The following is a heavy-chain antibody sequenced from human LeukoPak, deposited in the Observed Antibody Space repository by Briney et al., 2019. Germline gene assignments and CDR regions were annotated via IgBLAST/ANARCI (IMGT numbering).Heavy chain of an antibody. CDR3: ARIRQWFDP. Sequence: SETLSLTCTVSGGSIRSGTDYWSWIRQPAGKGLEWIGRIYMSGSTDYNPSFKSRVTMSVDTSKNQVSLKLRSVTAADTAVYYCARIRQWFDPWGQGTLVTVSS. CDR2: IYMSGST. V-gene: IGHV4-61*02. J-gene: IGHJ5*02. CDR1: GGSIRSGTDY.